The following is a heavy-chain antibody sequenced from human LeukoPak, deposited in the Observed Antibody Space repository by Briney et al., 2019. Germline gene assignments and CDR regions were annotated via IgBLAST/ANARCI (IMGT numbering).Heavy chain of an antibody. CDR2: ISSSSSTI. CDR3: ARGQLYYYDSSGGRTYTDY. D-gene: IGHD3-22*01. J-gene: IGHJ4*02. V-gene: IGHV3-48*01. CDR1: GFTFSSYS. Sequence: GGSLRLSRAASGFTFSSYSMNWARQAPGKGLEWVSYISSSSSTIYYADSVKGRFTISRDNAKNSLYLQMNSLRAEDTAVYYCARGQLYYYDSSGGRTYTDYWGQGTLVTVSS.